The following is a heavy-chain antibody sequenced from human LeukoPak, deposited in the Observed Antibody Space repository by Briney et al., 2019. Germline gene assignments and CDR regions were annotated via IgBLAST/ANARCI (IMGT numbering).Heavy chain of an antibody. D-gene: IGHD3-10*01. V-gene: IGHV3-30*03. CDR2: ISYDGSNK. J-gene: IGHJ4*02. CDR1: GFTFSSYG. Sequence: GGSLRLSCAASGFTFSSYGMHWVRQAPGKGLEWVAVISYDGSNKYYADSVKGRFTISRDNSKNTLYLQMNSLRAEDTAVYYCASSGILDYWGQGTLVTVSS. CDR3: ASSGILDY.